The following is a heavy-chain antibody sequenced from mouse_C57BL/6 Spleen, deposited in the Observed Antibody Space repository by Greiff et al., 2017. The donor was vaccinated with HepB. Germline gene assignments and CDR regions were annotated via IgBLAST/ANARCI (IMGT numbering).Heavy chain of an antibody. V-gene: IGHV1-80*01. D-gene: IGHD1-1*01. Sequence: QVHVKQSGAELVKPGASVKISCKASGYAFSSYWMNWVKQRPGKGLEWIGQIYPGDGDTNYNGKFKGKATLTADKSSSTAYMQLSSLTSEDSAVYFCAINYGSSDWYFDVWGTGTTVTVSS. CDR3: AINYGSSDWYFDV. CDR2: IYPGDGDT. CDR1: GYAFSSYW. J-gene: IGHJ1*03.